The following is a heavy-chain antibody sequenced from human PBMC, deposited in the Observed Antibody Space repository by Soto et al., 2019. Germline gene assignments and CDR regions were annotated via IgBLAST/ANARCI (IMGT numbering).Heavy chain of an antibody. CDR1: GYTFTCYA. J-gene: IGHJ4*02. D-gene: IGHD4-17*01. CDR3: RGYGGNGDFDY. Sequence: EALVKVSCKASGYTFTCYAMHWVRQAPGQRLEWMGWINAGNGNTKYSQKFQGRVTITRDTSASTAYMELSSLRSEDTAVYYCRGYGGNGDFDYWGQGTLVTVSS. V-gene: IGHV1-3*01. CDR2: INAGNGNT.